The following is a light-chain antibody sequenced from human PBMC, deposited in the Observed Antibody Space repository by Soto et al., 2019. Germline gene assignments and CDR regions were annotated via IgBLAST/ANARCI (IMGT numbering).Light chain of an antibody. Sequence: DIMMAQSPDSLAVSLGERATINCKSSQSVLYSSNNKNYLAWYQQKPGQPPKLLIYWASTRESGVPDRFSGSGSGTDFTLTISSLQAEDVAVYYCQQYYTPPLTFGGGTKVDIK. V-gene: IGKV4-1*01. CDR3: QQYYTPPLT. J-gene: IGKJ4*01. CDR1: QSVLYSSNNKNY. CDR2: WAS.